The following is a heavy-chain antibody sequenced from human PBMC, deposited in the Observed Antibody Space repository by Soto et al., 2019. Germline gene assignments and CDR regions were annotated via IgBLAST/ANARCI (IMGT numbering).Heavy chain of an antibody. J-gene: IGHJ6*02. CDR2: ISAYNGNT. D-gene: IGHD3-9*01. CDR3: ARDKGYDILTGYSSVYYYYGMDV. Sequence: ASVKVSCKASGYTVTSYGISWVRQAPGQGLEWMGWISAYNGNTNYAQKLQGRVTMTTDTSTSTAYMELRSLRSDDTAVYYCARDKGYDILTGYSSVYYYYGMDVWGQGTTVTVSS. V-gene: IGHV1-18*01. CDR1: GYTVTSYG.